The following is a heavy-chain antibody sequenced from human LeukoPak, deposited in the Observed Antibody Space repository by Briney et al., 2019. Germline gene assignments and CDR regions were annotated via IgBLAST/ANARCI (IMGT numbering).Heavy chain of an antibody. CDR1: GLTFSTYA. CDR2: IWYDRTNK. CDR3: ARDRLTTVTTFHFDY. J-gene: IGHJ4*02. D-gene: IGHD4-17*01. V-gene: IGHV3-33*01. Sequence: GGSLRLSCAASGLTFSTYAMHWVRQAPGKGLEWVAVIWYDRTNKYCADSVKGRFTISRDNSKNTLYLQMSSLRAEDTAVYYCARDRLTTVTTFHFDYWGQGTLVTVSS.